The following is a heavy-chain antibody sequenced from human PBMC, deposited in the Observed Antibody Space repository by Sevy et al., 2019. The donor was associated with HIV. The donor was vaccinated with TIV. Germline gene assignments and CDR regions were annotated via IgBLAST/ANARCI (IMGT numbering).Heavy chain of an antibody. CDR3: AKESLPYSSGWPFDY. CDR2: ITYDGSNK. CDR1: GFTFSSYG. J-gene: IGHJ4*02. V-gene: IGHV3-30*18. D-gene: IGHD6-19*01. Sequence: GGSLRLSCAASGFTFSSYGVHWVRQAPGKGLEWVAVITYDGSNKYYADSVKGRFTISRDNSKNTLYLQMNSLRAEDTAVYYCAKESLPYSSGWPFDYWGQGTLVTVSS.